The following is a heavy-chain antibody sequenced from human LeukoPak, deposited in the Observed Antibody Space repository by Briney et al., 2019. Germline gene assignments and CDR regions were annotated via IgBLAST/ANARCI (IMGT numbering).Heavy chain of an antibody. V-gene: IGHV4-39*07. CDR3: ARASHESSLWIQLSFRSCWFDP. D-gene: IGHD5-18*01. J-gene: IGHJ5*02. CDR2: IYYSGST. CDR1: GGSISSSSYY. Sequence: SETLSLTCTVSGGSISSSSYYWGWIRQPPGKGLEWIGSIYYSGSTYYNPSLKSRVTISVDTSKNQFSLKLSSVTAADTAVYYCARASHESSLWIQLSFRSCWFDPWGQGTLVTVSS.